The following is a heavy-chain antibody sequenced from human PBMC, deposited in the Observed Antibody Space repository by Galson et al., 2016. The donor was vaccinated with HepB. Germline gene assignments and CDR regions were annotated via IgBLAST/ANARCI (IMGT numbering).Heavy chain of an antibody. CDR3: SWHYYDTSGYFPLGL. D-gene: IGHD3-22*01. CDR1: GFVFSDAW. CDR2: MKSRGSGGTK. V-gene: IGHV3-15*01. J-gene: IGHJ4*02. Sequence: SLRLSCAASGLTSGFVFSDAWLSWVRQTPKKGLEWVGRMKSRGSGGTKDYAAPVKGGFTISREDSRNTLYLQMNSLKSEDAGVYYCSWHYYDTSGYFPLGLWGQGTLVTVSS.